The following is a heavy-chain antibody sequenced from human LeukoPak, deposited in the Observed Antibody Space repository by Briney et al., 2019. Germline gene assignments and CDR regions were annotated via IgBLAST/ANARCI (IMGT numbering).Heavy chain of an antibody. CDR2: IYTSGST. CDR3: ARVNRVQQLVRYYYYMDV. CDR1: GGSFSGYY. J-gene: IGHJ6*03. V-gene: IGHV4-59*10. D-gene: IGHD6-13*01. Sequence: PSETLSLTCAVYGGSFSGYYWSWIRQPAGKGLEWIGRIYTSGSTNYNPSLKSRVTMSVDTSKNQFSLKLSSVTAADTAVYYCARVNRVQQLVRYYYYMDVWGKGTTVTVSS.